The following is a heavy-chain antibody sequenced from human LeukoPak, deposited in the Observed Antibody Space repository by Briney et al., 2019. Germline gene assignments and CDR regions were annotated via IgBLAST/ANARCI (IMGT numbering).Heavy chain of an antibody. D-gene: IGHD2-2*01. J-gene: IGHJ4*02. CDR3: AREYCSSTSCYFDY. CDR2: INYSGNT. Sequence: PSETLSLTCTVSGASITRRYWSWIRQPPGKGLEWIGYINYSGNTNYNPSLKSRVTISVDTSKNQFSLKLSSVTAADTAVYYCAREYCSSTSCYFDYWGQGTLVTVSS. CDR1: GASITRRY. V-gene: IGHV4-59*11.